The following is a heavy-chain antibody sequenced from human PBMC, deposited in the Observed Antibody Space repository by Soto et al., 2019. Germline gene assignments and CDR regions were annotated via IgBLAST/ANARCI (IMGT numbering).Heavy chain of an antibody. CDR3: ARPDFGDYWYFDR. D-gene: IGHD4-17*01. CDR2: IIPALGTA. V-gene: IGHV1-69*08. CDR1: GGTFSSHT. J-gene: IGHJ2*01. Sequence: QDQLVQSGAEVKKPGSSVKVSCKASGGTFSSHTFSWVRQAPGQGLEWMGRIIPALGTATYAQKFQGSVTVTADESATTVYMELNSLRSEDTAVYYCARPDFGDYWYFDRWGRGTLVTVSS.